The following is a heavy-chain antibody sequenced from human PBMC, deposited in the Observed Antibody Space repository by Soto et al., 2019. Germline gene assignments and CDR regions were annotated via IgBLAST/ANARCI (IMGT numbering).Heavy chain of an antibody. D-gene: IGHD6-13*01. J-gene: IGHJ5*02. CDR2: IYYSGST. Sequence: QVQLQESGPGLVKPSETLSLTCTVSGGSITSYYWSWIRQPPGKGLEWIGYIYYSGSTNYNPSLKSRVTISVDTSKNQFSLKLSSVPAADTAVYYCAIGGAAAARGWFDPWGQGTLVTVSS. CDR3: AIGGAAAARGWFDP. CDR1: GGSITSYY. V-gene: IGHV4-59*01.